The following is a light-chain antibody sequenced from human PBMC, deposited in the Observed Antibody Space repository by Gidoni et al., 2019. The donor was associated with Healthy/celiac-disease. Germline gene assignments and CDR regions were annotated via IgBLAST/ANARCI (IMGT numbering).Light chain of an antibody. CDR3: QQYYSTPWT. CDR2: WAS. Sequence: DIVMTHSPYSLAVSLGERATINCKSSQSVLYSSNNKNYLAWYQQKPGQPPKLLIYWASTRESGVPDRFSGSGSGTDCTLNISSLQAEDVAVYYCQQYYSTPWTFXXXTKVEIK. J-gene: IGKJ1*01. V-gene: IGKV4-1*01. CDR1: QSVLYSSNNKNY.